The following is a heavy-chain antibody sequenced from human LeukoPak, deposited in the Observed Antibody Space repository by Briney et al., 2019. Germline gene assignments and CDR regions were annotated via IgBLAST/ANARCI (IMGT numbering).Heavy chain of an antibody. V-gene: IGHV3-21*01. CDR1: GFNFNDYS. CDR3: ARDESGRRFDY. Sequence: NPGGSLRLSCAVSGFNFNDYSMNWVRQAPGKGLEWVSSISGNSNYIYYADSVKGRFTISRDNAKNSLYLHLNSLRGEDTAVYYCARDESGRRFDYWGQGTLVTVSS. CDR2: ISGNSNYI. D-gene: IGHD1-26*01. J-gene: IGHJ4*02.